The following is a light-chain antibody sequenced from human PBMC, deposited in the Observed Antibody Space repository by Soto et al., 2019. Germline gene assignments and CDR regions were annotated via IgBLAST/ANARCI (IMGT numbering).Light chain of an antibody. V-gene: IGLV2-8*01. CDR1: SIDVGGYNY. J-gene: IGLJ2*01. CDR2: EVS. Sequence: QSVLTQPPSASGSPGQSVTISCTGSSIDVGGYNYVSWYQQHPGKVPKLMIYEVSKRPSGVPDRFSGSKSGNTASLTVSGLQAEDEADYYCSSYAGTNTVIFGGGTKLTV. CDR3: SSYAGTNTVI.